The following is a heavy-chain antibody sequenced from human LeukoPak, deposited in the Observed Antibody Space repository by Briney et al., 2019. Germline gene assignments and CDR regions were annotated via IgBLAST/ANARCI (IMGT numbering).Heavy chain of an antibody. D-gene: IGHD2-2*02. J-gene: IGHJ4*02. CDR2: IGGSGSVV. V-gene: IGHV3-11*01. CDR3: AKAPQHIVVVPAAIREVTFNPRYFDY. CDR1: LFTFSDYY. Sequence: GGSLRLSCVASLFTFSDYYMSWIRLTPGKGLEWVSYIGGSGSVVHYADSVKGRFTISRDNAKRSLYLQMDSLRAEDTAVYYCAKAPQHIVVVPAAIREVTFNPRYFDYWGQGTLVTVSS.